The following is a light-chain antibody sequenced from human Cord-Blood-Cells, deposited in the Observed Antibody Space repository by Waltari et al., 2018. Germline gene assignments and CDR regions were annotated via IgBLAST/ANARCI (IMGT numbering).Light chain of an antibody. V-gene: IGKV1-8*01. CDR1: QGISSC. CDR3: QQYYSYPLT. J-gene: IGKJ4*01. Sequence: AIRMTQSPSSFSASTGDRVTITCRASQGISSCLAWYQQKPGKAPKLLIYAATTLQSGVPSRFSGSGSGTDFTLTISCLQSEDFATYYCQQYYSYPLTFGGGTKVEIK. CDR2: AAT.